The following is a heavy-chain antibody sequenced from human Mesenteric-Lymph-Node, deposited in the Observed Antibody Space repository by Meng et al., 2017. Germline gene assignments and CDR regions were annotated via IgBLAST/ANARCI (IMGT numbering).Heavy chain of an antibody. CDR1: GCTFSSYA. CDR2: IIPIFGTA. J-gene: IGHJ5*02. D-gene: IGHD6-19*01. Sequence: SVKVSCKASGCTFSSYAISWVRQAPGQGLEWMGGIIPIFGTANYAQKFQGRVTITADTSTSTAYMELSSLRSEDTAVYYCASIAVAGTRFYWFDPWGQGTLVTVSS. V-gene: IGHV1-69*06. CDR3: ASIAVAGTRFYWFDP.